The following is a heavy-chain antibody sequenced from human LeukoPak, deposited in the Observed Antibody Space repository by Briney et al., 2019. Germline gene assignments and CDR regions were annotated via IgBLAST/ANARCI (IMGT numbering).Heavy chain of an antibody. Sequence: SETLSLTCTVSGGSISSYYWSWIRQPAGKGLEWIGRIYTSGSTNYNPSLKSRVTMSVDTSKNQFSLKLSSVTAADTAVYYCARHVLRYFDWLSPFDYWGQGTLVTVSS. J-gene: IGHJ4*02. CDR3: ARHVLRYFDWLSPFDY. CDR1: GGSISSYY. V-gene: IGHV4-4*07. D-gene: IGHD3-9*01. CDR2: IYTSGST.